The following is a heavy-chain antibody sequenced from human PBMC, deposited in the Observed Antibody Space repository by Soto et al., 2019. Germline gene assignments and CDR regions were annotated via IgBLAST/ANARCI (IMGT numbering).Heavy chain of an antibody. J-gene: IGHJ4*02. CDR2: VSYVGSEK. CDR3: AKDRSGWDFNYYFDF. D-gene: IGHD6-19*01. Sequence: QVQLVESGGGVVQPGRSLRLSCAASGFPFLSYGMHWVRQAPGKGLEWVAAVSYVGSEKYYADSVKGRFTVSRDNDESTLFLQMNNLRAEDTAVYYCAKDRSGWDFNYYFDFWGQGTRVTVAS. V-gene: IGHV3-30*18. CDR1: GFPFLSYG.